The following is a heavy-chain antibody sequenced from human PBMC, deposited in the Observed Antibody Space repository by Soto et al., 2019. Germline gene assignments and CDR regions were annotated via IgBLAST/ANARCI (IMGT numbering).Heavy chain of an antibody. CDR3: ARWLEVLSTADS. V-gene: IGHV3-11*06. D-gene: IGHD3-22*01. CDR1: GFNFSDYY. CDR2: ISTSGRDT. Sequence: GGSLRLSCAASGFNFSDYYMTWIRQAPGKGLEWISYISTSGRDTEYADSVKGRFLISRDNAKRSLYLQMNSLRVEDTAVYYCARWLEVLSTADSWGQGTLVTVSS. J-gene: IGHJ4*02.